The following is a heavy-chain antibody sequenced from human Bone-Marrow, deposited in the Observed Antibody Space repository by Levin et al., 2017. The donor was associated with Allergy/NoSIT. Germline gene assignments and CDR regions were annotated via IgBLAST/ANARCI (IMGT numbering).Heavy chain of an antibody. V-gene: IGHV3-30*18. CDR2: ISYDGSNK. D-gene: IGHD5-24*01. Sequence: GESLKISCAASGFTFSSYGMHWVRQAPGKGLEWVAVISYDGSNKYYADSVKGRFTISRDNSKNTLYLQMNSLRAEDTAVYYCAKEPDRVRRDGYNYSGQGTLVTVSS. CDR3: AKEPDRVRRDGYNY. CDR1: GFTFSSYG. J-gene: IGHJ4*02.